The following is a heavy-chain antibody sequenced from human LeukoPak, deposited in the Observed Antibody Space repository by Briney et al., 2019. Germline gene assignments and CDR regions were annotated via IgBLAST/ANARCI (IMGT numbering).Heavy chain of an antibody. CDR1: GGSISSSIYY. V-gene: IGHV4-39*07. Sequence: SETLSLTCTVSGGSISSSIYYWGWIRQPPGKGLEWIGEINHSGSTNYNPSLKSRITISVDTSKNQFSLKLSSVTAADTAVYYCARRLLWFGDHSGGFDYWGQGTLVTVSS. CDR2: INHSGST. D-gene: IGHD3-10*01. CDR3: ARRLLWFGDHSGGFDY. J-gene: IGHJ4*02.